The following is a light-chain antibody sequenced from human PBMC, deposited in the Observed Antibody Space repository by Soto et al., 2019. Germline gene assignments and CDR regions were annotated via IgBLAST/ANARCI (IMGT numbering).Light chain of an antibody. J-gene: IGKJ1*01. V-gene: IGKV3-20*01. Sequence: EIVLTQSPGTLSLSPGEVATLSCWASQTVSSNYLAWYQQRPGQAPRLIIYGASSRATGIPDRFSGSGSGTDFTLTISRLEPEDFAVYYCQQYGSSPRTFGQGTKVDI. CDR3: QQYGSSPRT. CDR1: QTVSSNY. CDR2: GAS.